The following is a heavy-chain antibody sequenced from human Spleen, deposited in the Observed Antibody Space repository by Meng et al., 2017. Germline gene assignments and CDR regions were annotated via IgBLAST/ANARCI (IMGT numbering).Heavy chain of an antibody. CDR3: ARVVMTTVTIDY. J-gene: IGHJ4*02. Sequence: GGSLRLSCVASGFTFSSSEMNWVRQAPGKGLEWVAYISGSGGNTYYVDSVKGRFAISRVNAKNSLYLQMNSLRAEDTAIYYCARVVMTTVTIDYWGQGTLVTVSS. CDR1: GFTFSSSE. V-gene: IGHV3-48*03. D-gene: IGHD4-17*01. CDR2: ISGSGGNT.